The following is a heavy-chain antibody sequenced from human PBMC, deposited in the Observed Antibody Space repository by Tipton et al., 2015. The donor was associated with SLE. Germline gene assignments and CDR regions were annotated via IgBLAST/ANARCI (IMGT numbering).Heavy chain of an antibody. CDR2: IYSGGST. CDR3: ARDPYCSSTSCPGGY. V-gene: IGHV3-53*05. Sequence: SLRLSCAASGFTVSSNYMSWVRQAPGKGLEWVSVIYSGGSTYYADSVKGRFTISRDNSKNTLYLQMNSLRAEDTAVYYCARDPYCSSTSCPGGYWGQGTPVTVSS. CDR1: GFTVSSNY. J-gene: IGHJ4*02. D-gene: IGHD2-2*01.